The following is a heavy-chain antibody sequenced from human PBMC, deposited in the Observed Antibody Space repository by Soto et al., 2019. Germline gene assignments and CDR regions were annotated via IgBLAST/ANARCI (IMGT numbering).Heavy chain of an antibody. CDR3: ARDLLEMATMGEFDY. CDR2: IWYDGSNK. J-gene: IGHJ4*02. Sequence: GGSLRLSCAASGFTFSSYGMHWVRQAPGKGLEWVAVIWYDGSNKYYADSVKGRFTISRDNSKNTLYLQMNSLRAEDTAVYYCARDLLEMATMGEFDYWGQGTLVTVSS. V-gene: IGHV3-33*01. CDR1: GFTFSSYG. D-gene: IGHD3-16*01.